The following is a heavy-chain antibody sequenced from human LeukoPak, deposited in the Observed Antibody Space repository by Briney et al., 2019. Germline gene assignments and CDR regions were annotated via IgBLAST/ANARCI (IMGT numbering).Heavy chain of an antibody. CDR3: ARDLPLSDGSHLPDY. J-gene: IGHJ4*02. CDR1: GGSISSYY. D-gene: IGHD1-26*01. CDR2: IYYSGST. V-gene: IGHV4-59*01. Sequence: SETLSLTCTVSGGSISSYYWSWIRQPPGMGLEWIGYIYYSGSTNYNPSLKSRVTISVDTSKNQFSLKLSSVTAADTAVYYCARDLPLSDGSHLPDYWGQGTLVTVSS.